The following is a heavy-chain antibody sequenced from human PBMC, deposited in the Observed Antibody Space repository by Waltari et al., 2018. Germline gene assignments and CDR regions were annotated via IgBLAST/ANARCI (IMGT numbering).Heavy chain of an antibody. D-gene: IGHD1-26*01. CDR2: SLPRDSET. CDR3: ARELIWPGELGPFDL. CDR1: GYSFSSYW. V-gene: IGHV5-51*01. Sequence: EVQLVQSGTQVKKPGESLRISCKDSGYSFSSYWIGWVRHMPGKGMEWMGISLPRDSETRYTPSSQGRVTIAADKSTGTAYLQVSSLTASDTAMYFCARELIWPGELGPFDLWGQGTFVSVSS. J-gene: IGHJ3*01.